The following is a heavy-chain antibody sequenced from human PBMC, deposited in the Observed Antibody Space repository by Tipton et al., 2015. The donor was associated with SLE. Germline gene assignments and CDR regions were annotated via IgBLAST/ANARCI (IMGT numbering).Heavy chain of an antibody. CDR2: ISYSGST. V-gene: IGHV4-39*07. CDR1: GGSISSSNYY. D-gene: IGHD4-11*01. CDR3: ARVLQGYFDY. J-gene: IGHJ4*02. Sequence: TLSLTCTVSGGSISSSNYYWGWIRQPPGKGLEWIGSISYSGSTYYNPSLKSRVTISVDTSKNQFSLKLSSVTAADTAVYYCARVLQGYFDYWGQGTLVTVSS.